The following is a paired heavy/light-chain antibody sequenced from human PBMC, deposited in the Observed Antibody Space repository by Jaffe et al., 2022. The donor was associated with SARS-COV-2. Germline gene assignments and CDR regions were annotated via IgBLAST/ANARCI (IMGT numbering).Heavy chain of an antibody. CDR3: ASLNYYDSSGPPTLGNWFDP. CDR2: IIPILGIA. V-gene: IGHV1-69*02. J-gene: IGHJ5*02. D-gene: IGHD3-22*01. CDR1: GGTFSSYT. Sequence: QVQLVQSGAEVKKPGSSVKVSCKASGGTFSSYTISWVRQAPGQGLEWMGRIIPILGIANYAQKFQGRVTITADKSTSTAYMELSSLRSEDTAVYYCASLNYYDSSGPPTLGNWFDPWGQGTLVTVSS.
Light chain of an antibody. J-gene: IGKJ1*01. CDR3: QQYET. Sequence: DIQMTQSPSTLSASVGDRVTITCRASQSISSWLAWYQQKPGKAPKLLIYKASSLESGVPSRFSGSGSGTEFTLTISSLQPDDFATYYCQQYETFGQGTKVEIK. CDR1: QSISSW. V-gene: IGKV1-5*03. CDR2: KAS.